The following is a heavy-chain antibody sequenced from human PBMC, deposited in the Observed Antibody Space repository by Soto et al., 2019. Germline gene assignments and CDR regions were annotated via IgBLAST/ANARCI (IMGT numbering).Heavy chain of an antibody. D-gene: IGHD7-27*01. CDR3: ARIQPGDEGGYFDS. CDR2: IFSNDAK. CDR1: AFSLSKAEMG. J-gene: IGHJ4*02. V-gene: IGHV2-26*01. Sequence: QVTLKESGPVLVKPTETLTLTCSVSAFSLSKAEMGVTWIRQPPGKALEWLAHIFSNDAKYYSTSLQTRLTIYNDTSKSQVVLTMTNMDPMDTGTYYCARIQPGDEGGYFDSWGQGTLVTVSS.